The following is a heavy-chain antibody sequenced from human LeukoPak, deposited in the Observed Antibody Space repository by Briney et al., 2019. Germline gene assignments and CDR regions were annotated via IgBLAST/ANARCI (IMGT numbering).Heavy chain of an antibody. CDR2: ISGSGGST. V-gene: IGHV3-23*01. CDR3: AKRTGSSGWYDVFDY. D-gene: IGHD6-19*01. CDR1: GFTFSSYA. Sequence: PGGSLRLSCAASGFTFSSYAMSWVRQAPGKGLEWVSGISGSGGSTYYADSVKGRFTISRDNSKNTLYLQMNSLRAEDTAVYYCAKRTGSSGWYDVFDYWGQGTLVTVPS. J-gene: IGHJ4*02.